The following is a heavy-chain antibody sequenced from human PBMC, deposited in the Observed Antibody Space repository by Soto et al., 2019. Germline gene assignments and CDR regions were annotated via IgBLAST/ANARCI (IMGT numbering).Heavy chain of an antibody. CDR2: MNPNSGNT. J-gene: IGHJ6*02. CDR3: ARSHSSGWYPRIYYYYGMDV. CDR1: GYTFTSYD. D-gene: IGHD6-19*01. V-gene: IGHV1-8*01. Sequence: QVQLVQSGAEVKKPGASVKVSCKASGYTFTSYDINWVRQATGQGLEWMGWMNPNSGNTGYAQKFQGRVTMTRNTSISTAYMELSSLRSEDTAVYYCARSHSSGWYPRIYYYYGMDVWGQGTTVTVSS.